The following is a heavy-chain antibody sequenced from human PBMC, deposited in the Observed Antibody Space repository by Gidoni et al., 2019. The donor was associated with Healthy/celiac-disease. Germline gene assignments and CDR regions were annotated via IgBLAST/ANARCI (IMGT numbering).Heavy chain of an antibody. V-gene: IGHV3-23*01. D-gene: IGHD3-10*01. CDR3: AKVHETITMVRGVFGY. CDR1: GFPFSSYA. Sequence: EVQLLESGGGLVQPGGSLRLSCAASGFPFSSYAMSWVRQAPGKGLEWVSAISGSGGSTYYADSVKGRFTISRDNSKNTLYLQMNSLRAEDTAVYYCAKVHETITMVRGVFGYWGQGTLVTVSS. CDR2: ISGSGGST. J-gene: IGHJ4*02.